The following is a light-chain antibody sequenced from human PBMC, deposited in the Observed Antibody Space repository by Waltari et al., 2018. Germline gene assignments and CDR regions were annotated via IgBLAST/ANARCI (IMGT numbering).Light chain of an antibody. V-gene: IGKV3-20*01. CDR2: SIS. CDR3: QQYGNAPIT. J-gene: IGKJ5*01. CDR1: HNVNNNY. Sequence: EVVLTQSPGTLSSSPGETVSLYCRASHNVNNNYLAWYQQRPGQSPRLLMYSISNRAPGIPDRFWGSGSGTDFTLTISRLEPEDFAVYYCQQYGNAPITFGQGTR.